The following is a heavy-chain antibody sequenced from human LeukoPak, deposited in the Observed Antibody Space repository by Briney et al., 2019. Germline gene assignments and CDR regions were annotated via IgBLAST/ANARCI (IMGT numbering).Heavy chain of an antibody. V-gene: IGHV3-23*01. J-gene: IGHJ6*02. D-gene: IGHD5-12*01. CDR1: GFTFSSYA. CDR2: ISGSGGST. CDR3: ATKGGSAQYFYYGMDV. Sequence: GGSLRLSCAASGFTFSSYAMSWVRQAPGKGLEWVSAISGSGGSTYYADSVKGRFTISRDNSKNTLYLQMNSLRAEDSATYYCATKGGSAQYFYYGMDVWGQGTTVTVSS.